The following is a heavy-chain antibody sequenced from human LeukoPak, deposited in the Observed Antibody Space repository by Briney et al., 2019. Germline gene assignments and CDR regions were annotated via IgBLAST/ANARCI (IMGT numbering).Heavy chain of an antibody. CDR2: ISYDGSNK. V-gene: IGHV3-30*18. J-gene: IGHJ4*02. CDR1: GFTFSSYG. Sequence: GGSLRLSWVASGFTFSSYGMHWVRQAPGKGLEWAAVISYDGSNKYYADSVKGRFTISRDNSKNTLYLQMNSLRAEDTAVYYCAKSSWYSSSWYYFDYWGQGTLVTVSS. D-gene: IGHD6-13*01. CDR3: AKSSWYSSSWYYFDY.